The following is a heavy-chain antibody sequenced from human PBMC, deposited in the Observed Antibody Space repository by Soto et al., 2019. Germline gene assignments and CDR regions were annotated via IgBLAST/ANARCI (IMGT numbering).Heavy chain of an antibody. J-gene: IGHJ6*02. CDR2: ISYDGSNK. CDR1: GFTFSSYA. V-gene: IGHV3-30-3*01. Sequence: WGSLRLSCAASGFTFSSYAMHWVRQAPGKGLEWVAVISYDGSNKYYADSVKGRFTISRDNSKNTLYLQMNSLRAEDTAVYYCARVMRDTAMDYYYYYGMDVWGQGTTVTVSS. CDR3: ARVMRDTAMDYYYYYGMDV. D-gene: IGHD5-18*01.